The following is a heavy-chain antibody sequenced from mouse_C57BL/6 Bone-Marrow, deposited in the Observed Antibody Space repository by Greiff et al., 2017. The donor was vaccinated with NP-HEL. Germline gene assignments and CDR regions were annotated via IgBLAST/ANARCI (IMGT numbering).Heavy chain of an antibody. J-gene: IGHJ3*01. Sequence: VQLQQSGPELVKPGASVKISCKASGYAFSSSWMNWVKQRPGKGLEWIGRIYPGDGDTNYNGKFKGKATLTADKSSSTAYMQLSSLTSEDSAVYFCARGGVYYGSFFAYWGQGTLVTVSA. D-gene: IGHD1-1*01. CDR2: IYPGDGDT. CDR3: ARGGVYYGSFFAY. CDR1: GYAFSSSW. V-gene: IGHV1-82*01.